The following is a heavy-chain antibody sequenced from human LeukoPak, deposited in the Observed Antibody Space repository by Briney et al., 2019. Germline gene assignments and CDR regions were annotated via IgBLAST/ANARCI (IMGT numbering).Heavy chain of an antibody. V-gene: IGHV3-23*01. J-gene: IGHJ4*02. D-gene: IGHD3-22*01. CDR3: ARKLDSSGYSIDC. CDR1: GFTFSNYA. Sequence: GGSLRLSCAASGFTFSNYAMNWVRPAPGKGLEWVSGVSGSGGSTYYADSVKGRFTISRDNSKNTLSLQMNSLRAEDTAVYYCARKLDSSGYSIDCWGQGTLVTVSS. CDR2: VSGSGGST.